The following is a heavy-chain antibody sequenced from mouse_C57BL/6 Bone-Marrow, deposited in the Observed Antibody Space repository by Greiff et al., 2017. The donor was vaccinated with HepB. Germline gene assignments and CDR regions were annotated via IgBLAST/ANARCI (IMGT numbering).Heavy chain of an antibody. V-gene: IGHV5-17*01. D-gene: IGHD2-4*01. J-gene: IGHJ3*01. CDR3: ARDYDYDGAWFAY. CDR2: ISSGSSTI. CDR1: GFTFSDYG. Sequence: DVHLVESGGGLVKPGGSLKLSCAASGFTFSDYGMHWVRQAPEKGLEWVAYISSGSSTIYYADTVKGRFTISRDNAKNTLFLQMTSLRSEDTAMYYCARDYDYDGAWFAYWGQGTLVTVSA.